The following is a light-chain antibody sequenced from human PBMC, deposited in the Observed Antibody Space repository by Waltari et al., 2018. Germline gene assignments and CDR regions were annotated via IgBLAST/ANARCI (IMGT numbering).Light chain of an antibody. CDR1: ESFINTY. J-gene: IGKJ2*01. Sequence: IVLTQFPGTLSLSPGERATLSCRASESFINTYLAWYQQKPGQAPRLLIYAASTRAPGTPDRFSGSESGTDFTLTISRLGPEDVAVYFCQLYSSSLYTFGQGTKLEIK. V-gene: IGKV3-20*01. CDR2: AAS. CDR3: QLYSSSLYT.